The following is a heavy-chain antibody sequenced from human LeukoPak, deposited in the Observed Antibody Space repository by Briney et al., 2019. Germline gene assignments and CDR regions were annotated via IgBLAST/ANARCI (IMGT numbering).Heavy chain of an antibody. CDR3: ARMGLWFGELLGRRDF. Sequence: GGSLRLSCAASGFTFDDYAMHWVRQAPGKGLEWVSVIYRAGSTHYADSAKGRFTISRDNSKNTLDLQMNSLRVEDSAVYFCARMGLWFGELLGRRDFWGQGTLVTVSS. D-gene: IGHD3-10*01. J-gene: IGHJ4*02. V-gene: IGHV3-66*01. CDR2: IYRAGST. CDR1: GFTFDDYA.